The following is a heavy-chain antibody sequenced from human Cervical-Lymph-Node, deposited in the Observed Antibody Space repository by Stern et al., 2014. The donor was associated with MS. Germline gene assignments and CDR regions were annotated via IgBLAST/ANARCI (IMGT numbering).Heavy chain of an antibody. Sequence: VHLVESGAEVKKPGSSVKVSCKASGGTFSNYAMNWVRQAPGQGLMWMGGIIPVFGTTNQTQHFQDRVTFTADKATNTAFLELTSLISGDTAIYYCVLQTLGATYWGQGTLVTVSS. CDR1: GGTFSNYA. CDR3: VLQTLGATY. J-gene: IGHJ4*02. V-gene: IGHV1-69*06. D-gene: IGHD3-3*01. CDR2: IIPVFGTT.